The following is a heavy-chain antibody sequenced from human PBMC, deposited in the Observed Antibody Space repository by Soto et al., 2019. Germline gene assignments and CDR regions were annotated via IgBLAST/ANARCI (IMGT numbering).Heavy chain of an antibody. CDR3: ARVHADSTVLGYYYYGMDV. V-gene: IGHV3-53*02. D-gene: IGHD4-17*01. CDR2: IYSGGST. CDR1: GFTVSSNY. Sequence: EVQLVETGGGLIQPGGSLRLSCAASGFTVSSNYMSWVRQAPGKGLEWVSVIYSGGSTYYADSVKGRFTISRDNSKNTLYLQMNSLRAEDTAVYYCARVHADSTVLGYYYYGMDVWGQGTTVTVSS. J-gene: IGHJ6*02.